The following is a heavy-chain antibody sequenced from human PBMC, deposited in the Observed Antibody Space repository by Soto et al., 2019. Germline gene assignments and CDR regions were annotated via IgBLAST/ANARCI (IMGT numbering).Heavy chain of an antibody. J-gene: IGHJ5*02. Sequence: GGSLRLSCAASGFTFSSYAMRWVRQAPGKGLEWVSAISGSGGSTYYADSVKGRFTISRDNYKNTLYLQMNSLRDEDTAVYYCARESRFLEWLSLNWFDPWGQGTLVTVSS. CDR3: ARESRFLEWLSLNWFDP. D-gene: IGHD3-3*01. CDR1: GFTFSSYA. CDR2: ISGSGGST. V-gene: IGHV3-23*01.